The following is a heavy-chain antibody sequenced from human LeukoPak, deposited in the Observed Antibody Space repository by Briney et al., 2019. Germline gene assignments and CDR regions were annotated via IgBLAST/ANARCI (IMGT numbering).Heavy chain of an antibody. CDR3: ARGGGYASPIGY. D-gene: IGHD5-12*01. CDR2: IYHSGST. CDR1: GGSISTYY. Sequence: PSETLSLTCTLSGGSISTYYWRCTRHPPGEGRECIGYIYHSGSTNYNPSLKSRVTISVDTSKNQFSLKLSSVTAADTAVYYCARGGGYASPIGYWGQGALVTVSS. V-gene: IGHV4-59*01. J-gene: IGHJ4*02.